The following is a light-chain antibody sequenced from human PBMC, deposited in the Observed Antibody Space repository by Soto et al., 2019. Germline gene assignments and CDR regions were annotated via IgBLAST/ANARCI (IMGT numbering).Light chain of an antibody. Sequence: EIVMTQSPATLSVSPGERDTLSCRASQSVSGNLAWYQQKPGQAPRLLIYGASTMPTVIPPRFSGSGSETYFTLTITTLHSEDFALYYFQQYNNLPPTFGQGTKV. CDR1: QSVSGN. J-gene: IGKJ1*01. CDR3: QQYNNLPPT. V-gene: IGKV3D-15*01. CDR2: GAS.